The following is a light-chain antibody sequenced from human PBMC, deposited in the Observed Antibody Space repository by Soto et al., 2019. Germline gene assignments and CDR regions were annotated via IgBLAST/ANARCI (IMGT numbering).Light chain of an antibody. J-gene: IGKJ3*01. Sequence: DIQMTQSPSSLSASVGDRVTITCQASHDISNYLNWYQQKPGKAPKLLIYDASNLETGVPSRFSGSGSGTDFTFTISSLEPEDIATYYCQQYDNVPPTFGPGTKVIS. CDR2: DAS. V-gene: IGKV1-33*01. CDR3: QQYDNVPPT. CDR1: HDISNY.